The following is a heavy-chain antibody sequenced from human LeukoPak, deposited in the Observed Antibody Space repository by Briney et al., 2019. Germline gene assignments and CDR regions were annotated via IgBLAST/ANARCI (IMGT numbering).Heavy chain of an antibody. D-gene: IGHD3-3*01. V-gene: IGHV3-23*01. J-gene: IGHJ5*02. CDR3: AKDGTIHPFDP. Sequence: GGSLRLSCAASGFTFSSYAMSRVRQAPGKGLEWVSAISGSGGSTYYADSVKGRFTISGDNSKNTLYLQMNSLRAEDTAEYYCAKDGTIHPFDPWGQGTLVTVSS. CDR1: GFTFSSYA. CDR2: ISGSGGST.